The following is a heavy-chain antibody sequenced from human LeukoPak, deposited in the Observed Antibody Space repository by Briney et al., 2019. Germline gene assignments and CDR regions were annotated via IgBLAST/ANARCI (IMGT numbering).Heavy chain of an antibody. CDR2: IYPGDSDT. Sequence: GESLKISCKGSGYSFTSYWIGWVRQMPGKGLEWMGIIYPGDSDTRYSPSLQGQVTISADKSISTAYLQWSSLKASDTAMYYCARHQNSDYGDYGIDYWGQGTLVTVSS. CDR3: ARHQNSDYGDYGIDY. J-gene: IGHJ4*02. V-gene: IGHV5-51*01. D-gene: IGHD4-17*01. CDR1: GYSFTSYW.